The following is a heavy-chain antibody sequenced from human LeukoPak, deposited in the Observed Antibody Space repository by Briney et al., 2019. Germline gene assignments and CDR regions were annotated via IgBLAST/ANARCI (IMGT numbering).Heavy chain of an antibody. J-gene: IGHJ4*02. CDR1: GGSISSYY. D-gene: IGHD6-13*01. CDR2: IYTSGST. CDR3: ARLLSAAWVDY. Sequence: SETLSLTCTVSGGSISSYYWSWIRQPPGKGLEWIGYIYTSGSTNYNPSLKSRVTISVDTSKNQFSLKLSSVTAADTAVYYCARLLSAAWVDYWGQETLVTVSS. V-gene: IGHV4-4*09.